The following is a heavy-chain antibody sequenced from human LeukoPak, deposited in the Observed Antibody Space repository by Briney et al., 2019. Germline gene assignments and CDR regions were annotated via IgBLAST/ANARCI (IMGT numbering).Heavy chain of an antibody. J-gene: IGHJ6*03. CDR3: ARDRSYDILTGRSTGYYYYYMDV. V-gene: IGHV1-2*02. D-gene: IGHD3-9*01. CDR2: INPNSGGA. CDR1: RYTFTGYY. Sequence: ASVKVSCKASRYTFTGYYMHWVRQAPGQGREWMGWINPNSGGANSAQKSQGRVTMTRDTSTSTAYMELSRLRSDDTAVYYCARDRSYDILTGRSTGYYYYYMDVWGKGTTVTISS.